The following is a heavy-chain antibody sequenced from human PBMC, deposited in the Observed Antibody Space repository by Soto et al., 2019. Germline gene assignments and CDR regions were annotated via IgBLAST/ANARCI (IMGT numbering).Heavy chain of an antibody. J-gene: IGHJ4*02. Sequence: ASVKVSCKSSGGTFSSYSISWVRQAPGQGLEWMGGIIPIFGTANYAQKFQGRVTITADKSTSTAYMELSSLRSEDTAVYYCAREMGDYYYDSSGYSHFDYWGQGTLVTVSS. CDR3: AREMGDYYYDSSGYSHFDY. D-gene: IGHD3-22*01. CDR1: GGTFSSYS. V-gene: IGHV1-69*06. CDR2: IIPIFGTA.